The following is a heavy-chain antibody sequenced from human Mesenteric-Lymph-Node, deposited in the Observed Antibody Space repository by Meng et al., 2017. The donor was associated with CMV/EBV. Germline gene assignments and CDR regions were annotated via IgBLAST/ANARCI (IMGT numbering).Heavy chain of an antibody. CDR3: AKESGWFD. V-gene: IGHV3-30*02. CDR1: GFTFSSYS. D-gene: IGHD6-19*01. CDR2: ISFDGSDK. Sequence: GESLKISCAASGFTFSSYSMNWVRQAPGKGLEWVAFISFDGSDKYSADSVKGRFTISRDNSKNTLSLQLNNLRADDTAVYYCAKESGWFDWGQGTLVTVSS. J-gene: IGHJ4*02.